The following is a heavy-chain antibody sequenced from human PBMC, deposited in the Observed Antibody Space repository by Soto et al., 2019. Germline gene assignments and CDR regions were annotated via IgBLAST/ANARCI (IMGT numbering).Heavy chain of an antibody. V-gene: IGHV3-30*18. CDR1: GFTFSSYG. Sequence: QVQLVESGGGVVQPGRSLRLSCAASGFTFSSYGMQWVRQAPGKGLEWVAVISYDGSNKYYADSVKGRFTISRDNSKNTLYLQMNSLRAEDTAVYYCAKDWGMDVWGQGTTVTVSS. J-gene: IGHJ6*02. CDR3: AKDWGMDV. CDR2: ISYDGSNK.